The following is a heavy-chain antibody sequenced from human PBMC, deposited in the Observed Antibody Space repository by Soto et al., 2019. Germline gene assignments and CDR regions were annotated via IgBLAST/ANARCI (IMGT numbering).Heavy chain of an antibody. J-gene: IGHJ4*02. D-gene: IGHD3-10*01. CDR1: GFSFRSYA. V-gene: IGHV3-23*01. Sequence: EVQVLESGGGLVQPGGSLRLSCAASGFSFRSYAMSWVRQAPGKGLEWVSAISGSGGSTYYADSVKGRFTISRDNFKNTLYLQMNSLRAEDTAVYYCAKSGVLLWFGELLSYYVDYWGQGTLVTVSS. CDR3: AKSGVLLWFGELLSYYVDY. CDR2: ISGSGGST.